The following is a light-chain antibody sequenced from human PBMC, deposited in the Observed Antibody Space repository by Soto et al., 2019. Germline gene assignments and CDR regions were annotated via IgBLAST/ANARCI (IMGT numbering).Light chain of an antibody. CDR3: QQYGSSPWT. CDR1: QSVSSSY. J-gene: IGKJ1*01. V-gene: IGKV3-20*01. Sequence: EIVLTQSPGTLSLSPGERATLSCRASQSVSSSYLAWYQQKPGQAPRPLIYGASSRAIGIPDRFSVSGSGTDFTLTSSRLEPEDFAVYYCQQYGSSPWTFGQGTKVEIK. CDR2: GAS.